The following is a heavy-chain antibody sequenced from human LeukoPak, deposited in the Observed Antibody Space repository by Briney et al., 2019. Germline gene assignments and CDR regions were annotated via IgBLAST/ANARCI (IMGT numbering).Heavy chain of an antibody. CDR3: ARDHVYGSGSPYYYYGMDV. CDR1: GGSISNYY. Sequence: SETLSLTCTVSGGSISNYYWSWIRQPAGRGLEWIGRIYSTGTTNYNPSLRGRVTMSVDTSKSQFSLKLSFVTAADTAVYYCARDHVYGSGSPYYYYGMDVWGQGTTVTVSS. CDR2: IYSTGTT. J-gene: IGHJ6*02. V-gene: IGHV4-4*07. D-gene: IGHD3-10*01.